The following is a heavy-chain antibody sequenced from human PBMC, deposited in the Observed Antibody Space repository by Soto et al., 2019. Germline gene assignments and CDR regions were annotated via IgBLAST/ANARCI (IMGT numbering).Heavy chain of an antibody. D-gene: IGHD1-26*01. CDR3: ARRGSYGFDS. Sequence: GASAKVSCKASGYTFTSYCTSWVRPAPGQGLDWMGWISAYDDNTNYAQRLQGRVTMTTDTSTGITNRDLRSPGSADTAVDYWARRGSYGFDSWGRGTLVTVSS. J-gene: IGHJ4*02. CDR2: ISAYDDNT. V-gene: IGHV1-18*01. CDR1: GYTFTSYC.